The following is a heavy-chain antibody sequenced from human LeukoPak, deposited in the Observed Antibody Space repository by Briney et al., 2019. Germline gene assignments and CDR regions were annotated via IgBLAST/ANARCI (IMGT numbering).Heavy chain of an antibody. CDR1: GFTFSSYA. J-gene: IGHJ4*02. D-gene: IGHD3-10*01. V-gene: IGHV3-30*04. Sequence: GGSLRLSCAASGFTFSSYAMHWVRQAPGKGLEWVAVIPYDGSNTYYADSVKGRFTISRDNSKNTLYLQMNSLRAEDTAVYYCAREGYYGSGSGGYFDYWGQGTLVTVSS. CDR2: IPYDGSNT. CDR3: AREGYYGSGSGGYFDY.